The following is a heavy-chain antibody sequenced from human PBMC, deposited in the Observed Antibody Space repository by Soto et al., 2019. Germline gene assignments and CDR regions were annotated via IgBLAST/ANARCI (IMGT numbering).Heavy chain of an antibody. CDR2: IIPIFGTA. D-gene: IGHD5-18*01. Sequence: QVQLVQSGAEVKKPGSSVKVSCKASGGTFSSYAISWVRQAPGQGLEWMGGIIPIFGTANYAQKFQGRVTITADESTSTAYMELSSLRSEDTAVYYCARNGFEAMAKYKWFDPWGQGTLVTVSS. V-gene: IGHV1-69*01. CDR3: ARNGFEAMAKYKWFDP. CDR1: GGTFSSYA. J-gene: IGHJ5*02.